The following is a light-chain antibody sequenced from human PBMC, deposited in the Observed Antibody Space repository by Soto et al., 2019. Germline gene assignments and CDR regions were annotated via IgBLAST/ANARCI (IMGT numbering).Light chain of an antibody. CDR1: NSDVGGYNY. J-gene: IGLJ1*01. V-gene: IGLV2-14*03. CDR2: DVS. CDR3: SSYTTSNTRQIV. Sequence: QSALTQPLSVYGSPGQTITNSCTGTNSDVGGYNYVSWYQHHPGKAPKLLIYDVSNRPSGISNRFSGSKSDNTASLTISGLQPEDEADYYCSSYTTSNTRQIVFGTGTTVTV.